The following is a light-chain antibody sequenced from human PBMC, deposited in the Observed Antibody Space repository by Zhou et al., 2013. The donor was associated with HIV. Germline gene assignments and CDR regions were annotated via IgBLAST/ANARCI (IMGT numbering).Light chain of an antibody. CDR3: QQYGSSPGYT. CDR1: QSVSSSS. CDR2: GAS. J-gene: IGKJ2*01. V-gene: IGKV3-20*01. Sequence: IVLTQSPGTLSLSPGERATLSCRASQSVSSSSLAWYQQKPGQAPRLLIYGASSRATGIPDRVSGSGSGTDFTLTISRLEPEDFAVYYCQQYGSSPGYTFGQGTKLEIK.